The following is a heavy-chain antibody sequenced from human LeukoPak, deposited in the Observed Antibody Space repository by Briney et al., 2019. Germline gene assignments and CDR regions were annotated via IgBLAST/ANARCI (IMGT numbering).Heavy chain of an antibody. CDR1: GFTFSYYS. V-gene: IGHV3-64*01. CDR2: ISSNGGST. CDR3: ARGFPSPDKRPC. D-gene: IGHD3-10*01. J-gene: IGHJ4*02. Sequence: GGSLRFSCAASGFTFSYYSMNWVRQAPGKGLEYVSAISSNGGSTYYANSVKGRFTISRDNSKNTLYLQVGSLRAEDMAVYYCARGFPSPDKRPCWGQGTLVTVSS.